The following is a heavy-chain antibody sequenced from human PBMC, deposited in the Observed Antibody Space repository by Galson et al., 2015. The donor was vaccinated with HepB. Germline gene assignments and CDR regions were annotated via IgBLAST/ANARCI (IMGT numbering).Heavy chain of an antibody. D-gene: IGHD3-22*01. CDR2: IIPILGIA. CDR1: GGTFSSYA. CDR3: ARGGYYYDSSGYRRGGKDFDY. Sequence: VKVSCKASGGTFSSYAISWVRQAPGQGLEWMGRIIPILGIANYAQKFQGRVTITADKSTSTAYMELSSLRSEDTAVYYCARGGYYYDSSGYRRGGKDFDYWGQGTLVTVSS. V-gene: IGHV1-69*04. J-gene: IGHJ4*02.